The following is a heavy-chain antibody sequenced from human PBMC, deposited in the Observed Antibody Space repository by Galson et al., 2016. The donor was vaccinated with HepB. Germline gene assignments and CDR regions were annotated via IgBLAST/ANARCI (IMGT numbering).Heavy chain of an antibody. V-gene: IGHV3-30*04. Sequence: SLRLSCAASGFNFGSYAMHWVRQAPGKGPESVAFLSDNGFYKFYADSVKGRFTISRDNPRKMVHLQMSRLKPEDTAVYFCARECVGDCSDAFDLWGQGTKVIVSS. J-gene: IGHJ3*01. D-gene: IGHD2-21*02. CDR3: ARECVGDCSDAFDL. CDR2: LSDNGFYK. CDR1: GFNFGSYA.